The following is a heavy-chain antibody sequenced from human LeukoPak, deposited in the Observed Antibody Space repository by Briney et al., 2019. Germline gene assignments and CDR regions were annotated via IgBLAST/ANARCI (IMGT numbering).Heavy chain of an antibody. CDR1: GGSISTSNYY. CDR3: AKEGFGSGEGY. D-gene: IGHD3-10*01. CDR2: ISGSGGRP. V-gene: IGHV3-23*01. Sequence: HPSETLSLTCTVSGGSISTSNYYWGWIRQPPGKGLEWVSAISGSGGRPYYADSVKGRFTISRDNSKNTLYLQMNSLRAEDTAVYYCAKEGFGSGEGYWGQATLVTVSS. J-gene: IGHJ4*02.